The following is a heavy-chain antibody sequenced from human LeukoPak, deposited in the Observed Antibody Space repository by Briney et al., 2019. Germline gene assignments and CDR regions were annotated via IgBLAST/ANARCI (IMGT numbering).Heavy chain of an antibody. Sequence: TGGSLRLSCAASGFTVSSNYMSWVRQAPGKGLEWVSVIYSGGSTYYADSVKGRFTISRDNSKNTLYLQMSSLRAGDTAVYYCARTSYGSPFDYYYMDGWGKGTTVTISS. J-gene: IGHJ6*03. V-gene: IGHV3-53*01. CDR3: ARTSYGSPFDYYYMDG. CDR2: IYSGGST. D-gene: IGHD5-18*01. CDR1: GFTVSSNY.